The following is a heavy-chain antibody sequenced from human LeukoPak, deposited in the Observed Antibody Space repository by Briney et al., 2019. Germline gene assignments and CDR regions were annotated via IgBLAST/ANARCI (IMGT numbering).Heavy chain of an antibody. CDR3: ARVRFVTTQYDAFAM. D-gene: IGHD4-17*01. Sequence: GGSLRLSCAASGFTFSTYWMTWVRQAPGKGLEWVANVKQDGSEKYYVDSVKGRFTISRDNIKNSLYLQMDSLKAEDTAVYFCARVRFVTTQYDAFAMWGQGTMVTVSS. V-gene: IGHV3-7*04. J-gene: IGHJ3*02. CDR2: VKQDGSEK. CDR1: GFTFSTYW.